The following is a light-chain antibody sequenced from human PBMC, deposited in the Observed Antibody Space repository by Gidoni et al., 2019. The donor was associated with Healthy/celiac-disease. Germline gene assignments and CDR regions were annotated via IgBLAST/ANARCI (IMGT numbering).Light chain of an antibody. CDR3: QQSYSTPPT. CDR1: QSIISY. CDR2: SAS. Sequence: DIQMTQSPSSLSASVGDRVTITCRASQSIISYLNWYQQKPGKAPKLLIYSASSLQSGVPSRLSGSGAGTDFTLIISSLQPEDFATYYCQQSYSTPPTFGGGTKVEIK. V-gene: IGKV1-39*01. J-gene: IGKJ4*01.